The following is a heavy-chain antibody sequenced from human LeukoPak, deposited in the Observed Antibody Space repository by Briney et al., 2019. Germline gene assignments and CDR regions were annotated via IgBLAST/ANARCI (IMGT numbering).Heavy chain of an antibody. D-gene: IGHD6-6*01. Sequence: GGSLRLSCAASGFTFSIYSMTWVRQAPGKGLEWVSYISGGSSTSYYADFVEGRFTVSRDNAKNSLYLQMNSLRAEDSAVYFCAREWSSSSGKAFDSWGRGTLVIVSS. V-gene: IGHV3-48*04. CDR3: AREWSSSSGKAFDS. J-gene: IGHJ4*02. CDR2: ISGGSSTS. CDR1: GFTFSIYS.